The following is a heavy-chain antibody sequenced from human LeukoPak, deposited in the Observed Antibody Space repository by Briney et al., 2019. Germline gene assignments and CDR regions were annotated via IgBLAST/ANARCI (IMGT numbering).Heavy chain of an antibody. CDR3: ARNHGSGRGEWFDP. J-gene: IGHJ5*02. CDR2: IYTSVST. CDR1: GGSFSRYY. Sequence: PSETLSLTCSVSGGSFSRYYWSWIRQPAGKGLEWIGRIYTSVSTNYNPFLKSRVTMSVDTSKNQFSLKLSSVTAADTAVYYCARNHGSGRGEWFDPWGQGTLVTVSS. D-gene: IGHD3-10*01. V-gene: IGHV4-4*07.